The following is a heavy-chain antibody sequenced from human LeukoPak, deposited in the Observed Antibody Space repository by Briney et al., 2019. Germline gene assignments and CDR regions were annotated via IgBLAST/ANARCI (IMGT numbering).Heavy chain of an antibody. CDR3: ARYWRGVCSGGRCYWFDP. CDR2: ISSSSSYI. J-gene: IGHJ5*02. D-gene: IGHD2-15*01. V-gene: IGHV3-21*01. CDR1: GFTFSSYS. Sequence: GGSLRLSRAASGFTFSSYSMNWVRQAPGKGLEWVSSISSSSSYIYYADSVRGRFTISRDNAKNSLYLQMNSLRAEDTAVYYCARYWRGVCSGGRCYWFDPWGQGTLVTVSS.